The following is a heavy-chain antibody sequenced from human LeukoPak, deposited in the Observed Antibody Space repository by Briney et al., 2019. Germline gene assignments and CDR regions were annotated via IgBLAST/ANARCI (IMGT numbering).Heavy chain of an antibody. CDR3: GRNPKNWNDGPYYYYGRDV. Sequence: PGGSLRLSCAASGFTFSSYAMHWVRQAPGKGLEWVAVISYDGSNKYYADSVKGRFTISRDNSKNTLYLQMNSLRAEDTAVYYWGRNPKNWNDGPYYYYGRDVWGQGTRVTVS. D-gene: IGHD1-1*01. CDR2: ISYDGSNK. V-gene: IGHV3-30-3*01. CDR1: GFTFSSYA. J-gene: IGHJ6*02.